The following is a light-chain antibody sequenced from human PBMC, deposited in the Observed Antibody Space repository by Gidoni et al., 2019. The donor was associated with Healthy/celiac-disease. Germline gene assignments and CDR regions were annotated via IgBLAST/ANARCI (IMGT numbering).Light chain of an antibody. Sequence: QSVLTQPPSVSAAPGQRVTSSCTGSSSNIGAGYDVPWYQPLPGTAPKLHIYGNSNRPSGVPDRFSGSKSGTSASLAITGLHAEDEADYYCQSYDSSLSGSVFGGGTKLTVL. CDR3: QSYDSSLSGSV. CDR2: GNS. V-gene: IGLV1-40*01. J-gene: IGLJ2*01. CDR1: SSNIGAGYD.